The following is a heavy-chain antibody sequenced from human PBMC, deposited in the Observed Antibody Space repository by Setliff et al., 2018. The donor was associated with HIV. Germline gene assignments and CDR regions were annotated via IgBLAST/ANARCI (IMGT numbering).Heavy chain of an antibody. CDR3: AKPPRPSSWPQYYFDY. Sequence: PGGSLRLSCAASGFTVSSNYMSWVRQAPGKGLEWVSVIYSGDSGGSTYYADSVKGRFTISRDNSKNTLYLQMNSLRAEDTAVYYCAKPPRPSSWPQYYFDYWGQGTLVTVSS. V-gene: IGHV3-53*01. J-gene: IGHJ4*02. D-gene: IGHD6-13*01. CDR1: GFTVSSNY. CDR2: IYSGDSGGST.